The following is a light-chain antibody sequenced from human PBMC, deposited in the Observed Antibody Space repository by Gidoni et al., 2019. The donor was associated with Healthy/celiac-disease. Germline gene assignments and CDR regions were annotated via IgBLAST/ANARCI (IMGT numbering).Light chain of an antibody. CDR2: DAS. CDR3: QQRSTLFT. CDR1: QSVSSY. Sequence: IVLTQSPATLSLSPGERATLSCRASQSVSSYLAWYQQKPGQAPRLLIYDASNRATGIPARFSGSGSETDFTLTISSLEPEDFAVYYCQQRSTLFTFGPGTKVDIK. J-gene: IGKJ3*01. V-gene: IGKV3-11*01.